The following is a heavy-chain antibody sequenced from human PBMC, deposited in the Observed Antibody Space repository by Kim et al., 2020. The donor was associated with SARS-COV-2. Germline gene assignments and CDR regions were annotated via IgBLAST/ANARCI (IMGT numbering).Heavy chain of an antibody. CDR1: GFTFSAYW. CDR2: INGDGSDT. D-gene: IGHD2-8*01. V-gene: IGHV3-74*01. J-gene: IGHJ4*02. Sequence: GGSLRPSCAASGFTFSAYWMNWVRQVPGKGLVWISRINGDGSDTTYADSVKGRFTISRDNAKNMLYLQLNSLRAEDTALYYCARPLSGTNCYDYWGQGTL. CDR3: ARPLSGTNCYDY.